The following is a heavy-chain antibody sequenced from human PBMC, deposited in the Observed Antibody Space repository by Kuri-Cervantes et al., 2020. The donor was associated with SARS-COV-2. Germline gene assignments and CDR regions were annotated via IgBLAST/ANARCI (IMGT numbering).Heavy chain of an antibody. CDR2: ISGSGGST. V-gene: IGHV3-23*01. D-gene: IGHD3/OR15-3a*01. CDR3: ARVWGRFGTGYYIDY. J-gene: IGHJ4*02. Sequence: GGSLRLSCAASGFTFDDYAMHWARQAPGKGLEWVSAISGSGGSTYYADSVKGRFTISRHNSKNTLYLQMNSLRAEDTAVYYCARVWGRFGTGYYIDYWGQGTLVTVSS. CDR1: GFTFDDYA.